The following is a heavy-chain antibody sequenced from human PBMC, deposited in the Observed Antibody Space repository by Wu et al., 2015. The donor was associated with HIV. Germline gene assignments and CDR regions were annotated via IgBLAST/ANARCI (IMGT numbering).Heavy chain of an antibody. J-gene: IGHJ4*01. Sequence: QVRMMQSESEVAKPGASVKVSCKASGYRFSTYGISWVRQAPGQGLEWMGWISAYDGSTNFAQKFQARVTMTTDTSTSTAYLELRSLRSDDTALYYCARDGGGNYRKMDHWGQGTLVTVSS. D-gene: IGHD4-23*01. CDR3: ARDGGGNYRKMDH. CDR1: GYRFSTYG. CDR2: ISAYDGST. V-gene: IGHV1-18*01.